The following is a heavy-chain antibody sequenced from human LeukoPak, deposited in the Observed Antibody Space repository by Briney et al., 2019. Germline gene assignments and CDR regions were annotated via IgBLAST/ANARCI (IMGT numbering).Heavy chain of an antibody. CDR1: GFTFSSYA. D-gene: IGHD2-2*01. J-gene: IGHJ4*02. Sequence: GGSLRLSCAASGFTFSSYAMSWVRKAPGKGLEWVSVIDGSGGRTFYADSVKGRFTISRDNSKNTLYLQMNSLRAEDTAVYYCAKVRFCSGTSCYYFNYWGQGTLVTVSS. V-gene: IGHV3-23*01. CDR3: AKVRFCSGTSCYYFNY. CDR2: IDGSGGRT.